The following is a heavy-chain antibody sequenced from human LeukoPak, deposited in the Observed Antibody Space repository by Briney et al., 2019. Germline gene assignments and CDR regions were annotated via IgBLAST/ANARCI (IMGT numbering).Heavy chain of an antibody. D-gene: IGHD2-2*01. Sequence: PGGSLRLSCAVSGFNFSNYWMSWVRQAPGKGLEWVANIKQDGSEKYYVDSVKGRFTISRDNAKNSLYLQMNSLRAEDRAVYYCARDRCSSTSCFIDYWGQGTLVTVSS. CDR3: ARDRCSSTSCFIDY. CDR2: IKQDGSEK. CDR1: GFNFSNYW. V-gene: IGHV3-7*04. J-gene: IGHJ4*02.